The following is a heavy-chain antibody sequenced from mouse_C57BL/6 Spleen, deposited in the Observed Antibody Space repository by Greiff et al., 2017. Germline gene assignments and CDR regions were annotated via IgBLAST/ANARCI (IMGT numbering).Heavy chain of an antibody. CDR2: IDPEDGET. CDR1: GFNIKDYY. V-gene: IGHV14-2*01. CDR3: ARRIGLRRDYFDY. D-gene: IGHD2-4*01. Sequence: VRLKESGAELVKPGASVKLSCTASGFNIKDYYMHWVKQRTEQGLEWIGRIDPEDGETKYAPKFRGKATITADTSSNTAYLPLRSLTSEDTAVYYCARRIGLRRDYFDYWGHGTTLTVSS. J-gene: IGHJ2*01.